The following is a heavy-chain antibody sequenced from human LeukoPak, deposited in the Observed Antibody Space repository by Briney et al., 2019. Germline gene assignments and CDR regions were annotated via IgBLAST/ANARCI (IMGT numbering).Heavy chain of an antibody. CDR1: GFTISTYW. Sequence: GGSLRLSCAASGFTISTYWMTWVRQAPGKGLEWVANIRQDGNEKYYVDSVKGRFIVSRDNAKNLMFLQMNSLRVEDTAVYYCARERTTVTTGGFDPWGQGTLVSVSS. D-gene: IGHD4-17*01. CDR2: IRQDGNEK. V-gene: IGHV3-7*03. J-gene: IGHJ5*02. CDR3: ARERTTVTTGGFDP.